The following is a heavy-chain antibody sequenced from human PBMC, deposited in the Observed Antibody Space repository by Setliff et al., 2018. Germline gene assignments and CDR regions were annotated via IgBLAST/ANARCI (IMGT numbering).Heavy chain of an antibody. CDR1: GGSMIGGHYY. V-gene: IGHV4-31*03. CDR3: ARGHCSSGECPNYFDP. CDR2: IYYSGNT. D-gene: IGHD2-15*01. J-gene: IGHJ5*02. Sequence: PSETLSLTCTVSGGSMIGGHYYWSWIRQLPGKGLEWIAYIYYSGNTYYNPSLKSRVTISVDPSKNQFSLKINSVTAADTAVYYCARGHCSSGECPNYFDPWGQGTQVTVSS.